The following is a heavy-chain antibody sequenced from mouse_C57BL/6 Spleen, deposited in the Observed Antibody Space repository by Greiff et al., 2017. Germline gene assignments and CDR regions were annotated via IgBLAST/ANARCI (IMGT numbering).Heavy chain of an antibody. Sequence: QVQLKQSGAELARPGASVKLSCKASGYTFTSYGISWVKQRTGQGLEWIGEIYPRSGNTYYNEKFKGKATLTADKSSSTAYMELRSLTSEDSAVYFCARGDDGYSLGAYWGQGTLVTVSA. CDR1: GYTFTSYG. D-gene: IGHD2-3*01. CDR2: IYPRSGNT. CDR3: ARGDDGYSLGAY. J-gene: IGHJ3*01. V-gene: IGHV1-81*01.